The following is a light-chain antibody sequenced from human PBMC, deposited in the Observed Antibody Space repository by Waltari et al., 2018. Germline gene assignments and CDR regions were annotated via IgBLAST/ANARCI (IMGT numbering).Light chain of an antibody. CDR1: SSDIGRYDL. Sequence: QSALTQPASVSGSPGQSITISCTGTSSDIGRYDLVSWYQKHQGKSPKLIIYQVSNRPSGVSDRFSGSSSGNTASLTISGLQAEDEADYSCCSSVGSSSFVVFGGGTKLTVL. V-gene: IGLV2-23*02. J-gene: IGLJ2*01. CDR2: QVS. CDR3: CSSVGSSSFVV.